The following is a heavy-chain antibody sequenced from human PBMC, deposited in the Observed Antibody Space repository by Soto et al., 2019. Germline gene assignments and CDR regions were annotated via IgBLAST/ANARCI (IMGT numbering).Heavy chain of an antibody. V-gene: IGHV4-31*03. CDR1: GDSISRSGSY. CDR2: IYHRGST. CDR3: ARGLQLGY. Sequence: QVQLQESGPGLVKPSQTLSLTCTVSGDSISRSGSYWSWIRQHPGKGLEWIGYIYHRGSTYYNQSLKSRVTISEDTSKKQFSLKLTSVTAADTAVYYCARGLQLGYWGQGTQVTVSS. J-gene: IGHJ4*02.